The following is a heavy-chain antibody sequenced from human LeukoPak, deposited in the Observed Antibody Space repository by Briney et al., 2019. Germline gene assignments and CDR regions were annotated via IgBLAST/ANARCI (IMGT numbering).Heavy chain of an antibody. V-gene: IGHV4-38-2*02. CDR1: GYSIKSGYY. D-gene: IGHD6-19*01. J-gene: IGHJ4*02. CDR2: LYHSGSP. Sequence: PSETLSLTCTVSGYSIKSGYYWGWIRQPPGKGLEWIGSLYHSGSPYYNPSLKSRVTISVDTSKNQFSLKPSSVTAADTAVYYCARLSLREGWSADYWGQGTLVTVSS. CDR3: ARLSLREGWSADY.